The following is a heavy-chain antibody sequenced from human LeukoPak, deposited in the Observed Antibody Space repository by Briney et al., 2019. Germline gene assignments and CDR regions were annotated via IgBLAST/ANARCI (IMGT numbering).Heavy chain of an antibody. Sequence: SETLSLTCTVSGGSISSYYWSWIRQPAGKGLEWIGRIYTSGSTNYNPSLKSRVTMSVDTSKNQFSLKLSSVTAADTAVYYCARDRVRGYQLPPYYYMDVWGKGTTVTVSS. CDR3: ARDRVRGYQLPPYYYMDV. CDR1: GGSISSYY. J-gene: IGHJ6*03. D-gene: IGHD2-2*01. CDR2: IYTSGST. V-gene: IGHV4-4*07.